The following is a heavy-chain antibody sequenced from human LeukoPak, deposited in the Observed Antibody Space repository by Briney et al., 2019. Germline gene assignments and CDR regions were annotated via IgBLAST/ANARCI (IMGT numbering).Heavy chain of an antibody. V-gene: IGHV3-21*01. CDR1: GFTFSSYG. CDR2: ISSSSSYI. CDR3: ARDSSTWFNWFDP. Sequence: PGGSLRLSCAASGFTFSSYGMNWVRQAPGKGLEWVSSISSSSSYIYYADSVKGRFTISRDNAKNSLYPQMNSLRAEDTAVYYCARDSSTWFNWFDPWGQGTLVSVSS. J-gene: IGHJ5*02. D-gene: IGHD6-13*01.